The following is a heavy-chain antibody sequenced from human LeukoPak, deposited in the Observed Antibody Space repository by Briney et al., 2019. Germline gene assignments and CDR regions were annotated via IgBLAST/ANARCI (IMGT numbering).Heavy chain of an antibody. J-gene: IGHJ3*02. V-gene: IGHV4-34*01. D-gene: IGHD6-19*01. CDR3: ARPYASGWYAAFHI. Sequence: SETLSLTCAVYGGSFSGYYWSWIRQPPGKGLEWIGEINHSGSTNYNPSLKSRVTISADTSKNQFFLRLTSVTAADTAVYYCARPYASGWYAAFHIWGQGTMVTVSS. CDR2: INHSGST. CDR1: GGSFSGYY.